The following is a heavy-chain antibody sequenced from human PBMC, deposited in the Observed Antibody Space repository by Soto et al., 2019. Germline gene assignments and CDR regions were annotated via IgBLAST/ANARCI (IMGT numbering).Heavy chain of an antibody. Sequence: PGESLKISCEASGYSFTTHWIGWVRQLPGKGLEWMGHIYPDDSDTLYGPSFQGQVTISADKSISTAYLQWSSLKASDTAMYYCAKHLGQWLSQPPDYWGQGTLVTVSS. D-gene: IGHD6-19*01. CDR1: GYSFTTHW. CDR3: AKHLGQWLSQPPDY. J-gene: IGHJ4*02. CDR2: IYPDDSDT. V-gene: IGHV5-51*01.